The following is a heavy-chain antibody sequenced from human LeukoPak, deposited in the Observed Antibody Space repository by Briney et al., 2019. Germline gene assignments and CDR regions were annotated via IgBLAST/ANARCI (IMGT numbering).Heavy chain of an antibody. J-gene: IGHJ4*02. CDR1: GFTFSSYG. CDR3: AVRGDWLYSDFDY. Sequence: PGGSLRLSCAASGFTFSSYGMHWVRQAPGKGLEWVAFIRYDGSNKYYADSVKGRFTISRDNSKNTLYLQMNSLRAEDTAVYYCAVRGDWLYSDFDYWGQGTLVTVSS. CDR2: IRYDGSNK. D-gene: IGHD3/OR15-3a*01. V-gene: IGHV3-30*02.